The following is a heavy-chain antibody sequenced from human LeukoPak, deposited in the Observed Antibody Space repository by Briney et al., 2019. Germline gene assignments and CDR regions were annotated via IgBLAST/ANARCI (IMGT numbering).Heavy chain of an antibody. CDR1: GYTFTSYG. CDR3: ARIAYYYDSSGYYSLYYYGMDV. D-gene: IGHD3-22*01. J-gene: IGHJ6*02. CDR2: ISAYNGNT. V-gene: IGHV1-18*01. Sequence: ASVKVSCKASGYTFTSYGISWVRQAPGQGLEWMGWISAYNGNTNYAQKLQGRVTMTTDTSTSTAYMELRSLRSGDTAVYYCARIAYYYDSSGYYSLYYYGMDVWGQGTTVTVSS.